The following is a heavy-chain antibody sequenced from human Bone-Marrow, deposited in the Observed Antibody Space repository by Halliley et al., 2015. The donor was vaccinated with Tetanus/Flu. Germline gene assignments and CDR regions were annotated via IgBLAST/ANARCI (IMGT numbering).Heavy chain of an antibody. Sequence: PGKGLGWIGEINYIGTTNNIPSLGSRVTMSVDASKTHVSLRMTSVTGADSGVYYCARGGGSLDPWGQGTQVTVSS. V-gene: IGHV4-34*01. D-gene: IGHD3-16*01. CDR3: ARGGGSLDP. CDR2: INYIGTT. J-gene: IGHJ5*02.